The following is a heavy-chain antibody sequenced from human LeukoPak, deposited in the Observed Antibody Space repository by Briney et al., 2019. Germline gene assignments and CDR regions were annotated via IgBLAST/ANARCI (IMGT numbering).Heavy chain of an antibody. CDR3: ARRAGAYSHPYDY. D-gene: IGHD4/OR15-4a*01. V-gene: IGHV3-7*03. CDR1: TFTFSTYW. J-gene: IGHJ4*02. CDR2: INQDGTEK. Sequence: PGGSLRLSCAASTFTFSTYWMSWVRQAPGKGLEWVANINQDGTEKYYVDSVKGRFTISRDYAKNSLYLQMNSLRVEDTAVYYCARRAGAYSHPYDYWGQGTLVTVSS.